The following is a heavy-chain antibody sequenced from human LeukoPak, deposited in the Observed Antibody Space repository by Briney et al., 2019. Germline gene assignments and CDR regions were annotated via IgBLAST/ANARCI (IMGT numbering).Heavy chain of an antibody. Sequence: ASVKVSCKASGYTFTGYYMHWVRQAPGQGLECMGWINPNSGGTDYAQKFQGRVTMTRDTSISTAYMELSRLRSDDTAVYYCARGDYGSGSYYYYMDVWGKGTTVTVSS. CDR2: INPNSGGT. CDR1: GYTFTGYY. CDR3: ARGDYGSGSYYYYMDV. D-gene: IGHD3-10*01. V-gene: IGHV1-2*02. J-gene: IGHJ6*03.